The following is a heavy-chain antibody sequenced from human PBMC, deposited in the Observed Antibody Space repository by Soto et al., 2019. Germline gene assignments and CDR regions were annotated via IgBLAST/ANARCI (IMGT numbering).Heavy chain of an antibody. J-gene: IGHJ4*02. CDR1: GGSFTSNNW. V-gene: IGHV4-4*02. D-gene: IGHD1-7*01. CDR3: ARRDPGTSVDY. Sequence: SETLSLTCAVSGGSFTSNNWWTWVRQPPGQGLEWIGEIYRTGSTNYNPSLKSRVTISLDKSEKQISLKVTSLTAADTAVYYCARRDPGTSVDYWGQGTLVTVSS. CDR2: IYRTGST.